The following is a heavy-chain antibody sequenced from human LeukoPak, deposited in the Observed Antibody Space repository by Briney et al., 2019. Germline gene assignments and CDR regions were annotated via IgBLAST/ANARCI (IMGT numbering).Heavy chain of an antibody. Sequence: SQTLSLTCTVSGASIRSGDYYWSWIRQPPGKGLEWIGYIYDSGSTYYDPSLKSRITISVDTSENRFSLKLSSVTATDTAVYYCARDCSGGSCYGAFDIWGQGTMVTVSS. CDR3: ARDCSGGSCYGAFDI. D-gene: IGHD2-15*01. CDR1: GASIRSGDYY. CDR2: IYDSGST. J-gene: IGHJ3*02. V-gene: IGHV4-30-4*01.